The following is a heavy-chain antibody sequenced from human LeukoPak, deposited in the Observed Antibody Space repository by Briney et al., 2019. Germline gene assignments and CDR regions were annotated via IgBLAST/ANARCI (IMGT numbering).Heavy chain of an antibody. CDR2: IYYSGST. CDR3: ARVPRSYYYYYYMDV. V-gene: IGHV4-59*01. Sequence: SETLSLTCTASGGSISSYYWSWIRQPPGKGLEWIGYIYYSGSTNYNPSLKSRVTISVDTSKNQFSLKLSSVTAADTAVYYCARVPRSYYYYYYMDVWGKGTTVTVSS. CDR1: GGSISSYY. J-gene: IGHJ6*03.